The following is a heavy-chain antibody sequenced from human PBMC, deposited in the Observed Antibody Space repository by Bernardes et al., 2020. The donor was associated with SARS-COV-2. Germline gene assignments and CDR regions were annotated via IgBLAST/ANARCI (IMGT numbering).Heavy chain of an antibody. Sequence: SETLSLTCAVYGGSFSGYYWSWIRQPPGKGLEWIGEINHSGSTNYNPSLKSRVTISVDTSKNQFSLKLSSVTAADTAVYYCARAPSIAARPYYYYYYGMDVWGQGTTVTVSS. D-gene: IGHD6-6*01. V-gene: IGHV4-34*01. CDR3: ARAPSIAARPYYYYYYGMDV. CDR2: INHSGST. J-gene: IGHJ6*02. CDR1: GGSFSGYY.